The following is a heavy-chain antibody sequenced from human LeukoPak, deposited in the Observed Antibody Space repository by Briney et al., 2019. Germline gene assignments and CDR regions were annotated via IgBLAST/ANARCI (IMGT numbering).Heavy chain of an antibody. CDR2: VFHSGST. J-gene: IGHJ3*01. V-gene: IGHV4-59*08. D-gene: IGHD2-15*01. CDR3: ARHEGHCTGGNCYSNAFDV. Sequence: SETLSLTCTVSGGSISRYYWSWIRRPPGKGLEWIGYVFHSGSTKYDPSLKSRVTISLDTSKKQFSLNLTSVTATDTAVYFCARHEGHCTGGNCYSNAFDVWGQGTMVTVSS. CDR1: GGSISRYY.